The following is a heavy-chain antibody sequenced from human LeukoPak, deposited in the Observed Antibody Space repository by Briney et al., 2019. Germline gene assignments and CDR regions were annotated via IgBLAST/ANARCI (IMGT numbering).Heavy chain of an antibody. V-gene: IGHV1-18*01. CDR2: ISAYNGNT. Sequence: ASVKVSCKASGYTFTSYGISWVRQAPGQGLEWMGWISAYNGNTNYAQKLQGRVTMTTDTSTSTAYMELRSLRSDDTAVYYCARVVSYTMIVVVDYWGQGTLATVSS. CDR3: ARVVSYTMIVVVDY. CDR1: GYTFTSYG. D-gene: IGHD3-22*01. J-gene: IGHJ4*02.